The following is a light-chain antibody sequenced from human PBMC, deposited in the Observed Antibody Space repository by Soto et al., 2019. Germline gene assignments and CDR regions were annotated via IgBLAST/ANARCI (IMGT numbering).Light chain of an antibody. V-gene: IGKV3-15*01. CDR1: QSVSSN. J-gene: IGKJ1*01. CDR2: GAS. CDR3: QQYNNWPWT. Sequence: EMVMTQSPATLSVSPGDIVTLSCRTSQSVSSNLAWYQQRPGQAPRLLVFGASTRATGVPARFSGSGSGTEFTLTISSLQSEDFAVFYCQQYNNWPWTFGQGTKVEIK.